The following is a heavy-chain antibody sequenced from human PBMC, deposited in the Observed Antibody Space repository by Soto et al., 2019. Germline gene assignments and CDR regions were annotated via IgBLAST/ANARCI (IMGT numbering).Heavy chain of an antibody. D-gene: IGHD4-17*01. CDR3: ACSNDYGDYEFES. CDR2: IYYSGST. J-gene: IGHJ4*02. V-gene: IGHV4-39*01. Sequence: PSETLSLTCTVSGGSISSSSYYWGWIRQPPGKGLEWIGSIYYSGSTYYNPSLKSRVTISVDTSKNQFSLKLSSVTAADTAVYYCACSNDYGDYEFESWGQGTLVTVSS. CDR1: GGSISSSSYY.